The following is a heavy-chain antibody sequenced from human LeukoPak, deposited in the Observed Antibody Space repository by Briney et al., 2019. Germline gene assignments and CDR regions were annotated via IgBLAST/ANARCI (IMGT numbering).Heavy chain of an antibody. J-gene: IGHJ6*03. CDR1: GGSISSYY. CDR2: IYYSGST. Sequence: SETLSLTCTVSGGSISSYYWNWIRQPPGKGLEWIGYIYYSGSTNYNPSLKSRVTISVDTSKNQFSLKLRSVTAADTAVYYCARTTEGYAGGPGYSYYYYMDVWGKGTTVTISS. V-gene: IGHV4-59*01. D-gene: IGHD5-12*01. CDR3: ARTTEGYAGGPGYSYYYYMDV.